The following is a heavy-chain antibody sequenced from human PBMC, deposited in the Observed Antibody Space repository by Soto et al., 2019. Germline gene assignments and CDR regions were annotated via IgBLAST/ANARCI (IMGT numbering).Heavy chain of an antibody. CDR2: IYEAGTT. V-gene: IGHV4-39*02. D-gene: IGHD3-10*01. CDR3: ARRGSGHTFDY. J-gene: IGHJ4*02. CDR1: GASISRTGFH. Sequence: QLKLQEWGPGLVKPSETLSLTCAVSGASISRTGFHWGWIRQPPGQGLEWIGSIYEAGTTFYNSSLQSRVTMSADTSKNHFSLQLDSVTAADTAVYYCARRGSGHTFDYWGQGTLVTVSS.